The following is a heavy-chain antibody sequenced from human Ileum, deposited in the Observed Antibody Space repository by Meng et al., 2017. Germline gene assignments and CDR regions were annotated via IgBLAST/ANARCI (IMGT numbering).Heavy chain of an antibody. V-gene: IGHV1-69*10. Sequence: QFQLVQSGAEVKYRGASVTGPGKASGGAFSSSAIGWLRQAPGRGLEWMGGIIPILNASTYEQNFKGRFTLSADMATTTVYMELSSLTSDDTAVYFCARDCSGGGCFDPWGQGTLVTVSS. J-gene: IGHJ5*02. CDR2: IIPILNAS. CDR1: GGAFSSSA. CDR3: ARDCSGGGCFDP. D-gene: IGHD2-15*01.